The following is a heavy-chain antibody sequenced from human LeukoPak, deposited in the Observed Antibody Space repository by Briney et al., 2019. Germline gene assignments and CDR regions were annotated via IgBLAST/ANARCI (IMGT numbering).Heavy chain of an antibody. CDR2: IKQDGSEK. J-gene: IGHJ4*02. CDR3: ARGGRLLRYFDWLPSSAFDY. CDR1: GFTFSSYW. D-gene: IGHD3-9*01. V-gene: IGHV3-7*03. Sequence: PGGSLRLSCAASGFTFSSYWMSWVRQAPGKGLEWVANIKQDGSEKYYVDSMKGRFTISRDNAKNSLYLQMNSLRAEDTAVYYCARGGRLLRYFDWLPSSAFDYWGQGTLVTVSS.